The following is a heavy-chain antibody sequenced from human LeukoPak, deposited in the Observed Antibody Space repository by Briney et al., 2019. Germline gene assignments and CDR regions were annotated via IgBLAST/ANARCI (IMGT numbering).Heavy chain of an antibody. CDR3: ARGRTNYFDY. V-gene: IGHV1-8*01. J-gene: IGHJ4*02. CDR1: GYTFTSYD. Sequence: GASVKVSCKASGYTFTSYDINWVRQSSGQGPEWMGGMNPNSGNTVYAQKFQGRVTMTRDTSISTPYMELSSLRSDDTAVYYCARGRTNYFDYWGQGTLVTVSS. CDR2: MNPNSGNT.